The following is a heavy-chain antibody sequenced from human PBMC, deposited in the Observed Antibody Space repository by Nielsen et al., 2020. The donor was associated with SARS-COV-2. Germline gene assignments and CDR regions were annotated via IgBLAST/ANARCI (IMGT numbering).Heavy chain of an antibody. V-gene: IGHV1-69*05. CDR1: GSTFSGYA. CDR2: IIPIFDTA. Sequence: SVKVSCKASGSTFSGYAITWVRQAPGHGLEWMGGIIPIFDTANYARKFQGRITMTRDTSTTTVYMELSSLRSEDTAVYYCAREWDDYESSAYDYWGQGTLVTVST. J-gene: IGHJ4*02. D-gene: IGHD3-22*01. CDR3: AREWDDYESSAYDY.